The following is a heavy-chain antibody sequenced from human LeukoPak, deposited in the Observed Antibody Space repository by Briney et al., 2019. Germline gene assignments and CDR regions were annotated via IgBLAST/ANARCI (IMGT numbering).Heavy chain of an antibody. CDR2: INPSGGST. D-gene: IGHD3-10*01. V-gene: IGHV1-46*01. J-gene: IGHJ6*03. CDR1: GYTFTSYY. Sequence: ASVKVSCKASGYTFTSYYMHWVRQAPGQGLEWMGIINPSGGSTSYAQKFQGRVTMTRDMSTSTVYMELSSLRSEDTAVYYCARDGSGSYVPYYYYMDVWGKGTTVTVSS. CDR3: ARDGSGSYVPYYYYMDV.